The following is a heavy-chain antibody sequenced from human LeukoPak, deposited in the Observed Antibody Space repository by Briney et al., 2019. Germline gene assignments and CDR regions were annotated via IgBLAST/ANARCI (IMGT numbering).Heavy chain of an antibody. V-gene: IGHV4-59*01. D-gene: IGHD6-19*01. CDR3: ARRYNSGWSPTFDY. J-gene: IGHJ4*02. CDR2: IYRVGGA. CDR1: GGSMSGYY. Sequence: SETLSLTCTVSGGSMSGYYWGWIRQPPGQGLEYIGYIYRVGGANYNPSVRSRVNISLDTSKNQFSLKLSSVTTADTAVYFCARRYNSGWSPTFDYWGQGILVTVST.